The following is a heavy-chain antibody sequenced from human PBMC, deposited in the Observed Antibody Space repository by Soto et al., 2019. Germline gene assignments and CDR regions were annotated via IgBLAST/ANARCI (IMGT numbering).Heavy chain of an antibody. V-gene: IGHV1-24*01. J-gene: IGHJ5*02. CDR1: GYTLNELA. D-gene: IGHD4-17*01. CDR2: FDPDEAET. CDR3: TTYHGDYDFDH. Sequence: VQLVQSGAEVNKPGGSVKVSCNVSGYTLNELAMHWVRQAPGKGLEWLGGFDPDEAETIYAQHFQGRVTMTEHTSTDTVSMELSSLRSEDTALYFCTTYHGDYDFDHWGQGTMVTVSS.